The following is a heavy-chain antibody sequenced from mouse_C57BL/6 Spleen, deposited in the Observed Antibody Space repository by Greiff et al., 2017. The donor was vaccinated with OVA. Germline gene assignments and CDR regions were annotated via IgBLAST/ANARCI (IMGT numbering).Heavy chain of an antibody. CDR3: TRSLITTVVGEDY. J-gene: IGHJ2*01. Sequence: DVQLQESGTVLARPGASVKMSCKTSGYTFTSYWMHWVKQRPGQGLEWIGAIYPGNSDTSYNQKFKGKAKLTAVTSASTAYMELSSLTNEDSAVYYCTRSLITTVVGEDYWGQGTTLTVSS. CDR2: IYPGNSDT. CDR1: GYTFTSYW. V-gene: IGHV1-5*01. D-gene: IGHD1-1*01.